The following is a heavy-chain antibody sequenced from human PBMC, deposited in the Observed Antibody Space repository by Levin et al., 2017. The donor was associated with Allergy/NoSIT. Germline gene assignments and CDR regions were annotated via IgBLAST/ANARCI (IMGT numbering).Heavy chain of an antibody. D-gene: IGHD6-19*01. J-gene: IGHJ4*02. Sequence: SQTLSLTCTVSGGSISSSSYYWGWIRQPPGKGLEWIGSIYYSGSTYYNPSLKSRVTISVDTSKNQFSLKLSSVTAADTAVYYCASPGAVAKPIDYWGQGTLVTVSS. CDR2: IYYSGST. CDR1: GGSISSSSYY. CDR3: ASPGAVAKPIDY. V-gene: IGHV4-39*01.